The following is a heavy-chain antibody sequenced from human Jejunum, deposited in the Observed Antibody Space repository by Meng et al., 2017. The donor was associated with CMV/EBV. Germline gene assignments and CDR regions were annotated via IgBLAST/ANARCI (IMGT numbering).Heavy chain of an antibody. D-gene: IGHD2/OR15-2a*01. V-gene: IGHV3-74*01. CDR2: INSDGSST. J-gene: IGHJ4*02. Sequence: LKFSCAASGFAFSNYWLHWVRHAPGKGLVWVSRINSDGSSTTYAGSVKGRLTISRDNAKNTLYLQMNSLRAEDTAVYYCARGIGESWGQGALVTVSS. CDR1: GFAFSNYW. CDR3: ARGIGES.